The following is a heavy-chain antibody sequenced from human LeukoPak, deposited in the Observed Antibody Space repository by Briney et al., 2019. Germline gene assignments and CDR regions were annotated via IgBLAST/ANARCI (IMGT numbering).Heavy chain of an antibody. V-gene: IGHV3-23*01. Sequence: GGSLRLSCAASGFTFSSYAMSWVRQAPGKGLEWVSAISGSGGSTYYADSVKGRFTISRDSSKNTLYLQMNSLRAEDTAVYYCAKELTRVRGVIRYFDYWGQGTLVTVSS. CDR2: ISGSGGST. D-gene: IGHD3-10*01. J-gene: IGHJ4*02. CDR3: AKELTRVRGVIRYFDY. CDR1: GFTFSSYA.